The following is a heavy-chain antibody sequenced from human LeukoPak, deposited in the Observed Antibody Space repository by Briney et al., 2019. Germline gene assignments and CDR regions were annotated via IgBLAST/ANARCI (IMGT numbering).Heavy chain of an antibody. CDR2: MNPNSGNT. D-gene: IGHD3-16*01. CDR1: GYTFTSYD. V-gene: IGHV1-8*01. Sequence: GASVKVSCKASGYTFTSYDINWVRQATGQGLEWMRWMNPNSGNTGYAQKFQGRVTMTRNTSISTAYMELSSLRSEDTAVYYCARGRWGYYDYVWGSSRDAFDIWGQGTMVTVSS. CDR3: ARGRWGYYDYVWGSSRDAFDI. J-gene: IGHJ3*02.